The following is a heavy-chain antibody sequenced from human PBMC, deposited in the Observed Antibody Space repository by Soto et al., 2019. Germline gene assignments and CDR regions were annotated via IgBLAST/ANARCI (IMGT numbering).Heavy chain of an antibody. CDR2: ACYSGST. V-gene: IGHV4-59*02. CDR3: ARGTDYTQIASYHYGMDV. CDR1: GKSVSTFY. Sequence: PSETLSLTCTVSGKSVSTFYWSWIRQPPGKGLEWIGHACYSGSTNYDPSLKSRVTISVDMSKNQVSLRLTSVTAADTAVYYCARGTDYTQIASYHYGMDVWGQGTSVTVSS. J-gene: IGHJ6*02. D-gene: IGHD4-4*01.